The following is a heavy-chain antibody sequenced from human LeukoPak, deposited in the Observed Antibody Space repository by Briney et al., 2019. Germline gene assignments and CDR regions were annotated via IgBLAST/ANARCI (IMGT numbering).Heavy chain of an antibody. Sequence: PGGSLRLSCAASGFIFSTYWMHWVRQAPGKGLVWVSRINSDGSSTSYVDSVKGRFTISRDNAKNTLYPQMNSLRAEDRAVYYCARGRYDPDYWGQGTLVTVSS. CDR2: INSDGSST. D-gene: IGHD3-22*01. J-gene: IGHJ4*02. V-gene: IGHV3-74*01. CDR3: ARGRYDPDY. CDR1: GFIFSTYW.